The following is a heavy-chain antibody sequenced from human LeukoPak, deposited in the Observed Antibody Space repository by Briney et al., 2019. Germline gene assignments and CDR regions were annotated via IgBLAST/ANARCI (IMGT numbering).Heavy chain of an antibody. D-gene: IGHD4-11*01. V-gene: IGHV4-4*07. CDR1: GVSVSTYY. Sequence: SKTLSLTCSVSGVSVSTYYWSWIRQPAGKGLEWIGRVYISRRTNYNPSLASRVTVSLDTSKNQFSLTLRSVTAADTAVYYCAKGPYTNYFDSWGQGTLVTVSS. CDR3: AKGPYTNYFDS. J-gene: IGHJ4*02. CDR2: VYISRRT.